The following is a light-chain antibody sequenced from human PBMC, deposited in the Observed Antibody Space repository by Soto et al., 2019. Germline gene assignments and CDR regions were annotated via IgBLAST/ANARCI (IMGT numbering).Light chain of an antibody. J-gene: IGKJ1*01. CDR1: QRIDTW. V-gene: IGKV1-5*03. CDR2: KAS. CDR3: QQYNSYPWT. Sequence: DIQMTQSPATLAASVGDTVSITCRASQRIDTWLAWYQQKPGKAPNLLIYKASRLQSGVPSRFSGSGSGTEFTLTISSLQPDDFATYYCQQYNSYPWTFGQGTKVDIK.